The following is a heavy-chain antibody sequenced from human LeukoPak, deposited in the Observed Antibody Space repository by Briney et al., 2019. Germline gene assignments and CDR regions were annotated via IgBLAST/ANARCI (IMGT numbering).Heavy chain of an antibody. D-gene: IGHD1-26*01. V-gene: IGHV3-21*04. Sequence: GGSLRLSCAASGFTFSSYSMNWVRQAPGKGLEWVSSISSSSSYIYYADSVKGRFTISRDNAKNSLYLQMNSLRADDTAVYYCARYSGSYYYPPAWDLWGQGTLVTVSS. J-gene: IGHJ4*02. CDR2: ISSSSSYI. CDR1: GFTFSSYS. CDR3: ARYSGSYYYPPAWDL.